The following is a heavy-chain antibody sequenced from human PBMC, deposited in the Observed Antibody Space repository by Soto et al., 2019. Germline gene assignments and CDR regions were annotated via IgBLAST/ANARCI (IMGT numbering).Heavy chain of an antibody. CDR2: IYYSRSA. V-gene: IGHV4-39*01. CDR1: GGSINNSSFY. J-gene: IGHJ4*02. D-gene: IGHD3-10*01. CDR3: ARRPLVRGIIPYYFDS. Sequence: PSETLSLTCTVSGGSINNSSFYWGWVRQPPGKRLEWIGSIYYSRSAYYNPSLKSRLTISVDTSKNQFSLNLSSVTAADTAVYFCARRPLVRGIIPYYFDSWGQGTLVTVSS.